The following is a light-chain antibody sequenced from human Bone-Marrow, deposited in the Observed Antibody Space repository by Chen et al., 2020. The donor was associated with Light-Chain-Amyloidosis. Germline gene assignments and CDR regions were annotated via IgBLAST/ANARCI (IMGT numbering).Light chain of an antibody. CDR3: CSYAGSRTRV. V-gene: IGLV2-23*02. Sequence: QSALAQPASVSGSPGQSITSSCTGTSSDVGTYNLVSWYQQHPGRAPKLMIYEVTKRPSGVSDRFSGSKSGNTASLTISGLQAEDEADFYCCSYAGSRTRVFGGGTKLTVL. CDR1: SSDVGTYNL. J-gene: IGLJ3*02. CDR2: EVT.